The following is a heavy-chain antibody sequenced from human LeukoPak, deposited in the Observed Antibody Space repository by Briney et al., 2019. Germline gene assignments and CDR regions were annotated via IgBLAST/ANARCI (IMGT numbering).Heavy chain of an antibody. CDR3: ARHDFWSGYWRAFDI. J-gene: IGHJ3*02. CDR2: MNPNSGNT. V-gene: IGHV1-8*03. D-gene: IGHD3-3*01. Sequence: GASVKVSCKASGYTFTSYDINWVRQATGQGLEWVGWMNPNSGNTGYAQKFQGRVTITVNTSITTAYMELSSLRSEDTAVYYRARHDFWSGYWRAFDIWGQGTMVTVSS. CDR1: GYTFTSYD.